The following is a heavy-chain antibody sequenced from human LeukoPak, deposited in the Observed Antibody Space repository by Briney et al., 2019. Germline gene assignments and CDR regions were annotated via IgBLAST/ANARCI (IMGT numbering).Heavy chain of an antibody. CDR3: ARVAAAAMDWFDP. CDR2: IYTSGST. V-gene: IGHV4-61*02. Sequence: SETLSLTCTVSGGSISSGSYYWSWIRQPAGKGLEWIGRIYTSGSTNYNPSLKSRVTISVDTSKNQFSLKLSSVTAADTAVYYCARVAAAAMDWFDPWGQGTLVTVSS. J-gene: IGHJ5*02. CDR1: GGSISSGSYY. D-gene: IGHD6-13*01.